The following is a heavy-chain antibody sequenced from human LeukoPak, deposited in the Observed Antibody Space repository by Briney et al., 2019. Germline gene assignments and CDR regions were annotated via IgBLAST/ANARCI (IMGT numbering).Heavy chain of an antibody. J-gene: IGHJ4*02. V-gene: IGHV3-23*01. CDR3: AKVTYGSGTYGAFDL. CDR1: GFTFSSHG. Sequence: GGSLRLSCAASGFTFSSHGMSWVRQAPGKGLEWVSTISGSGDYTYYADSVKGRFTISRDNSKNTLYLQMNSLRAEDTAIYYCAKVTYGSGTYGAFDLWGQGTLVTVSS. D-gene: IGHD3-10*01. CDR2: ISGSGDYT.